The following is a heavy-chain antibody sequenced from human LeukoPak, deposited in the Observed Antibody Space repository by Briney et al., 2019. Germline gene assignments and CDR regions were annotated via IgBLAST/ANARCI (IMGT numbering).Heavy chain of an antibody. CDR3: ARGLAIFGVVIPTFFDS. CDR2: INPNSGGT. CDR1: GYTFTGYY. V-gene: IGHV1-2*02. J-gene: IGHJ4*02. D-gene: IGHD3-3*01. Sequence: ASVKVSCKASGYTFTGYYMHWVRQAPGQGLEWMGWINPNSGGTNYAQKFQGRVTMTRDTSISTAYMELSRLRSDDTAVYYCARGLAIFGVVIPTFFDSWGQGTLVTVSS.